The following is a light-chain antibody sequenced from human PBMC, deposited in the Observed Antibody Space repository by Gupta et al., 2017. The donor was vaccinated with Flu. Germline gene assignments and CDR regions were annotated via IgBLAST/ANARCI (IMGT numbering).Light chain of an antibody. CDR3: QKRFSRPAT. J-gene: IGKJ2*01. V-gene: IGKV3-11*01. CDR2: EAA. Sequence: PGQAPRLLIYEAANRATGTPARFSCSGSGTDCTLTSSSLEPEDLAVYYCQKRFSRPATFGQGTKMEIK.